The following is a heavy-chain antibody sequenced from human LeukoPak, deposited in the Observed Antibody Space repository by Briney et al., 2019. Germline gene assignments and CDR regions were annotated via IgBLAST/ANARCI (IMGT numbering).Heavy chain of an antibody. Sequence: PGGSLRLSXAASGFTFSKYWMSWIRQAPGKGLEWAAHISEDGSNKYYVESVKGRFTISRDNSKNTLFLQMNSLRAEDTATYYCTKHGEAYCDSKTDLWGQGTPVTVSS. CDR1: GFTFSKYW. D-gene: IGHD4-17*01. CDR3: TKHGEAYCDSKTDL. J-gene: IGHJ5*02. CDR2: ISEDGSNK. V-gene: IGHV3-7*03.